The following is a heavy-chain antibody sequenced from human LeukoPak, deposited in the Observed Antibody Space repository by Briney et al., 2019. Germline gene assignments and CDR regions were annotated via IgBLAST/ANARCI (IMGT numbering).Heavy chain of an antibody. Sequence: GGSLRLSCAASGFTFSSYSMNWVRQAPGRGLEWVSSISSSSSYIYYADSVKGRFTISRDNSKNTLYLQMNSLRAEDTAVYYCARTLIEYSVSSCYFDYWGQGTLVTVSS. CDR2: ISSSSSYI. CDR1: GFTFSSYS. CDR3: ARTLIEYSVSSCYFDY. V-gene: IGHV3-21*01. D-gene: IGHD6-6*01. J-gene: IGHJ4*02.